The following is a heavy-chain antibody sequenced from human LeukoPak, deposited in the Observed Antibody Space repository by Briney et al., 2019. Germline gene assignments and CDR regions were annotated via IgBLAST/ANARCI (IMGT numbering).Heavy chain of an antibody. CDR2: IHNSGSA. CDR3: ARLGILRYFDRFYYYHGMDV. V-gene: IGHV4-59*08. D-gene: IGHD3-9*01. CDR1: GDSISGYY. J-gene: IGHJ6*02. Sequence: SETLSLTCTVSGDSISGYYWSWIREPPGKGLEWIGYIHNSGSANFNPSLKSRVTISGDTSKNQFSLKMSSVTAADTAVYYCARLGILRYFDRFYYYHGMDVWGQGTTVTVSS.